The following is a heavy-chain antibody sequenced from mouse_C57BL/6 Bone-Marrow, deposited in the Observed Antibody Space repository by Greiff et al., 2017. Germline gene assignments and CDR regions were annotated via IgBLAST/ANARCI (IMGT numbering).Heavy chain of an antibody. D-gene: IGHD2-12*01. CDR3: ARYPFTYWYCDV. V-gene: IGHV1-63*01. J-gene: IGHJ1*03. CDR1: GYTFTNYW. Sequence: VQLQQSGAELVRPGTSVKMSCKASGYTFTNYWIGWAKQRPGHGLEWIGDIYPGGGYTNYNEKFKGKATLTADKSSSTAYMQFSSLTSEDSAIYYCARYPFTYWYCDVWGTGTTVTVSS. CDR2: IYPGGGYT.